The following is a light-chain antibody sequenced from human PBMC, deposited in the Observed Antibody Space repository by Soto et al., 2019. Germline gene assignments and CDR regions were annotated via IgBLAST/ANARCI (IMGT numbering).Light chain of an antibody. CDR2: DTD. CDR1: QSVSSK. V-gene: IGKV3-15*01. J-gene: IGKJ5*01. Sequence: EIVMTQSPATLSVSPGERATLSCRASQSVSSKLAWYQHKPGQAPRLLIYDTDTRAAGIPARFTGSGSGTDFTLTISSLQSEDFAVYYCQKYNTWRSISFGQGTRLAIK. CDR3: QKYNTWRSIS.